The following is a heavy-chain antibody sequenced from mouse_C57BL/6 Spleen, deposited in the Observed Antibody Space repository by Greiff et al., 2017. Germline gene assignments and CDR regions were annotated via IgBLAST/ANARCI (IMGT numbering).Heavy chain of an antibody. CDR2: IYPGSGST. CDR1: GYTFTSYW. CDR3: ARSGCGSPYYAMDY. D-gene: IGHD1-1*01. Sequence: QVQLQQSGAELVKPGASVKMSCKASGYTFTSYWITWVKQRPGQGLEWIGDIYPGSGSTNYNEKFKSKATLTVDTSSSTANMQLSSLTSEDSAVYYCARSGCGSPYYAMDYWGQGTSVTVSS. V-gene: IGHV1-55*01. J-gene: IGHJ4*01.